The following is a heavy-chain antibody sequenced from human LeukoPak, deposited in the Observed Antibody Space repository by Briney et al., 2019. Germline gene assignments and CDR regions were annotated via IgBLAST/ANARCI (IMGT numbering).Heavy chain of an antibody. D-gene: IGHD6-13*01. J-gene: IGHJ2*01. CDR2: ISGSAGST. CDR3: VREGRSSRWDDWYFDL. V-gene: IGHV3-23*01. CDR1: GFTFNSYA. Sequence: GGSLRLSCAASGFTFNSYAMSWVRQAPGKGLEWVSSISGSAGSTHYADSVKGRFTISRDNSKNSLYLQMNSLRAGDTAVYYCVREGRSSRWDDWYFDLWGRGALVTVSS.